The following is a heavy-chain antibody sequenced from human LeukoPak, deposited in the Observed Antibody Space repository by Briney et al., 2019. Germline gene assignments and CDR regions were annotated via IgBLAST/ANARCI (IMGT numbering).Heavy chain of an antibody. J-gene: IGHJ4*02. CDR1: GGSIGSHY. CDR3: ATIKRGSIFGYFDF. D-gene: IGHD5-18*01. CDR2: LFDSVNT. V-gene: IGHV4-59*11. Sequence: SETLSLTCTVSGGSIGSHYWSWIRQPPGKGLEWIAYLFDSVNTKDNPSLQSRLTLSADTSKNQFSLRLSSVTAADTAVYYCATIKRGSIFGYFDFWGQGIKVTVSS.